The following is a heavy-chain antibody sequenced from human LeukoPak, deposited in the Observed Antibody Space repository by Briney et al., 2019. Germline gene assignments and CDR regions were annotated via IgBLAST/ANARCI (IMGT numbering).Heavy chain of an antibody. CDR2: ISGSGGST. CDR1: GFTFDDYA. J-gene: IGHJ4*02. CDR3: AKTSDFWSGYYRY. V-gene: IGHV3-23*01. Sequence: GGSLRLSCAASGFTFDDYAMHWVRQAPGKGLEWVSAISGSGGSTYYADSVKGRFTISRDNSKNTLYLQMNSLRAEDTAVYYCAKTSDFWSGYYRYWGQGTLVTVSS. D-gene: IGHD3-3*01.